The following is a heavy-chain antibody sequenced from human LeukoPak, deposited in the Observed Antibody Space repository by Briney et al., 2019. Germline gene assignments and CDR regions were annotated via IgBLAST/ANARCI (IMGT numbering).Heavy chain of an antibody. J-gene: IGHJ5*02. D-gene: IGHD2-15*01. Sequence: ASVRVSCKTSGYTFTGYYMHWVRQAPGQGLEWMGWIHPNSGGTNYAQKFQGRVTMTIDTSISTAYMEMSRLTSDDTAVYYCARDFSYCSGGSCYPNYFDPWGQGTLVTVSS. V-gene: IGHV1-2*02. CDR2: IHPNSGGT. CDR3: ARDFSYCSGGSCYPNYFDP. CDR1: GYTFTGYY.